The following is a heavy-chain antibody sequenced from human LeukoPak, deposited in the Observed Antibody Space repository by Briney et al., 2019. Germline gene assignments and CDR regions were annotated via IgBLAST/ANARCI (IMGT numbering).Heavy chain of an antibody. D-gene: IGHD3-3*01. Sequence: PGGSLRLSCAASGFTFDDYAMHWVRQAPGKGLEWVSGISWNSGSIGYADSVKGRFTISRDNAKNSLCLQMNSLRAEDTALYYCAKPRFNYDFWSGLFDYWGQGTLVTVSS. CDR1: GFTFDDYA. CDR3: AKPRFNYDFWSGLFDY. J-gene: IGHJ4*02. V-gene: IGHV3-9*01. CDR2: ISWNSGSI.